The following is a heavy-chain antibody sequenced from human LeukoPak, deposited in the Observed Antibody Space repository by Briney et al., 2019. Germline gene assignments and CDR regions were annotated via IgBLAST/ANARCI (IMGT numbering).Heavy chain of an antibody. Sequence: PGGSLELSLAAPGFTFSSYARSWFRQPPGKGLDWSSTISSSSDSTYYADSVKGRFTISRDNSKNTLYLQMNSLRAEDTAVYNCAKYRGSGWYFDYWGQGTLVTVSS. CDR2: ISSSSDST. V-gene: IGHV3-23*01. D-gene: IGHD6-19*01. CDR1: GFTFSSYA. CDR3: AKYRGSGWYFDY. J-gene: IGHJ4*02.